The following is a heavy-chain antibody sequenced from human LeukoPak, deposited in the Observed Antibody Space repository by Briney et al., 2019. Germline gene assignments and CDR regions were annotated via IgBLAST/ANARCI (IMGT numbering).Heavy chain of an antibody. Sequence: ASVKVSCKASGYTFTSYYMHWVRQAPGQGLVWMGIINPSSGSTSYAQKFQGRVTMTRDTSTSTVYMELSSLRSEDTAVYYCARDGVVGALPFDYWGQGTLVTVSS. CDR1: GYTFTSYY. V-gene: IGHV1-46*01. CDR2: INPSSGST. J-gene: IGHJ4*02. CDR3: ARDGVVGALPFDY. D-gene: IGHD1-26*01.